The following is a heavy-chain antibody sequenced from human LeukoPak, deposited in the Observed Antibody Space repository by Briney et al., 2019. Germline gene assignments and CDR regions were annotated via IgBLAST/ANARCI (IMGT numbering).Heavy chain of an antibody. CDR3: ASNSYGSLSPFDY. CDR2: ISYSGST. J-gene: IGHJ4*02. V-gene: IGHV4-59*08. D-gene: IGHD5-18*01. Sequence: SETLSLTCTVSGGSISSYYWSWIRQPPGKGLEWIGYISYSGSTNYNPSLKSRVTISVDTSKNQFSLKLSSVTAADTAVYYCASNSYGSLSPFDYWGQGTLVTVSS. CDR1: GGSISSYY.